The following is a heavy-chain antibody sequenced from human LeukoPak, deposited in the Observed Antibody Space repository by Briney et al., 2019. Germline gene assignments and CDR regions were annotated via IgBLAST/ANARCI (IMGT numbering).Heavy chain of an antibody. J-gene: IGHJ4*02. CDR1: GGSISSSTYY. V-gene: IGHV4-39*01. D-gene: IGHD6-25*01. Sequence: PSETLSLTCTVSGGSISSSTYYWGWLRQPPGKGLEWIGSIYYSGSTYYNPSLKSRVTISVDTSKNQFSLKLSSVTAADTAVYYCARQNVAAGHFDYWGQGTLVTVSS. CDR2: IYYSGST. CDR3: ARQNVAAGHFDY.